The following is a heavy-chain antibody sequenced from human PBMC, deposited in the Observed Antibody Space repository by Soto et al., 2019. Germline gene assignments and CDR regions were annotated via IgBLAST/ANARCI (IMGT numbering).Heavy chain of an antibody. CDR2: IKQDGSEK. CDR3: ARGYCGGDCYHIDAFDI. CDR1: GFTFSSYW. Sequence: EVQLVESGGGLVQPGGSLRLSCAASGFTFSSYWMSWVRQAPGKGLEWVANIKQDGSEKYYVDSVKGRFTISRDNAKNSLYLQMNSLRDEDTAVYYCARGYCGGDCYHIDAFDIWGQGTMVTVSS. V-gene: IGHV3-7*01. J-gene: IGHJ3*02. D-gene: IGHD2-21*01.